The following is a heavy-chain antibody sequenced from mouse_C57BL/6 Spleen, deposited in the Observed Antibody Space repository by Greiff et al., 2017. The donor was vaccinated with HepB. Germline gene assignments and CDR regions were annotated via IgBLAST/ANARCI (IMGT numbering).Heavy chain of an antibody. Sequence: VQLQQSGTVLARPGASVKMSCKTSGYTFTSYWMHWVKQRPGQGLEWIGAIYPGNSDTSYNQKFKGKAKLTAVTSASTAYMELSSLTNEDSAVYYCTYGSSYDDPFYAMDYWGQGTSVTVSS. CDR3: TYGSSYDDPFYAMDY. J-gene: IGHJ4*01. CDR1: GYTFTSYW. CDR2: IYPGNSDT. V-gene: IGHV1-5*01. D-gene: IGHD1-1*01.